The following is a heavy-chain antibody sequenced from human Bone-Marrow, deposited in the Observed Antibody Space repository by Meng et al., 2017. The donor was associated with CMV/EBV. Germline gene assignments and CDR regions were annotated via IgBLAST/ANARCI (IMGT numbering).Heavy chain of an antibody. CDR2: INPKSYDT. D-gene: IGHD2/OR15-2a*01. J-gene: IGHJ6*02. CDR1: EYNFNAYY. V-gene: IGHV1-2*02. Sequence: ASVKVSCKTSEYNFNAYYIHWVRQAPGQGLEWMGWINPKSYDTKYAEKFQGRVTMTRDTSIDTAYMDLSSLTPDDTAMYYCVRVSVSRRSLPFYFYAMDVWGQGTTVTFSS. CDR3: VRVSVSRRSLPFYFYAMDV.